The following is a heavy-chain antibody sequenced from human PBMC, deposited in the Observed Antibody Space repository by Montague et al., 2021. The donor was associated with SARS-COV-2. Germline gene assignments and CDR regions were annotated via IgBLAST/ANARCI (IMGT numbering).Heavy chain of an antibody. D-gene: IGHD2-15*01. V-gene: IGHV4-39*01. CDR1: GDSITSIIHY. Sequence: SETLSLTCTVSGDSITSIIHYWGWIRQPPGKGLEWIASIFYTGTIYYNPSLKSRVTMSLDTSKNQFSLKLSSVTAADTAVYYCVVVPLGPRGRGFDYWGQGTLVTVSS. CDR2: IFYTGTI. CDR3: VVVPLGPRGRGFDY. J-gene: IGHJ4*02.